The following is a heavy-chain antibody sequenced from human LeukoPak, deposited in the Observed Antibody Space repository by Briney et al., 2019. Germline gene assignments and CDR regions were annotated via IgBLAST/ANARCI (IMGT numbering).Heavy chain of an antibody. CDR3: ARVLRTYSSGWYGQGLYNWFDP. V-gene: IGHV4-59*12. J-gene: IGHJ5*02. CDR2: IYYSGST. CDR1: GGSISSYY. Sequence: PSETVSLTCTVSGGSISSYYWSWIRQPPGKGLEWIGYIYYSGSTNYNPSLKSRVTISVDTSKNQFSLKLSSVTAADTAVYYCARVLRTYSSGWYGQGLYNWFDPWGQGTLVTVSS. D-gene: IGHD6-19*01.